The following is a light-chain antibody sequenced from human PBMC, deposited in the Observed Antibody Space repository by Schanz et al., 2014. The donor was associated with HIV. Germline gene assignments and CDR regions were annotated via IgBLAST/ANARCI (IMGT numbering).Light chain of an antibody. V-gene: IGLV4-69*01. CDR3: QTWGTGIWV. CDR2: LNSDGSH. Sequence: QPVLTQSPSASASLGASVKLTCTLSSGHSTYAIAWHQQQPEKGPRFLMNLNSDGSHNKGDGIPDRFSGSSSGAERYLTISSLQSEDEADYYCQTWGTGIWVFGGGTKVTVL. J-gene: IGLJ3*02. CDR1: SGHSTYA.